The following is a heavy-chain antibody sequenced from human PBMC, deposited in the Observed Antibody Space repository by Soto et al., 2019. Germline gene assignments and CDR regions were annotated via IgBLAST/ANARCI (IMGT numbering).Heavy chain of an antibody. D-gene: IGHD4-17*01. CDR3: ARDRRTVTTRYFDY. CDR2: IIPIFGTA. V-gene: IGHV1-69*13. CDR1: GGTFSSYA. J-gene: IGHJ4*02. Sequence: ASVKVSCKASGGTFSSYAISWVRQAPGQGLEWMGGIIPIFGTANYAQKFQGRVTITADESTSTAYMELSSLRAGDTAVYYCARDRRTVTTRYFDYWGQGTLVTVSS.